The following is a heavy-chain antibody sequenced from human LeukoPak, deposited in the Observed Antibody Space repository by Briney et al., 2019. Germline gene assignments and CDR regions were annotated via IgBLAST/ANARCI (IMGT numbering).Heavy chain of an antibody. CDR2: INSDGSST. D-gene: IGHD2-2*01. J-gene: IGHJ6*03. CDR1: GFSFSSYW. V-gene: IGHV3-74*01. Sequence: GGSLRLSCAASGFSFSSYWMQWVRQAPGKGLVWVSRINSDGSSTRYADSVKGRFTISRDNAKNTLFLQMNSLRAEDTGVYFCARVAIGCSSTSCYLDYYYYMDVWGKGTTVTVSS. CDR3: ARVAIGCSSTSCYLDYYYYMDV.